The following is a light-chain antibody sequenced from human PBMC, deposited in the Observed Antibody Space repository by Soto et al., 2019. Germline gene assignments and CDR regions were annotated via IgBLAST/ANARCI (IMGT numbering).Light chain of an antibody. CDR2: DAS. Sequence: DIQVTQSPSTLSASVGDRVTITCRASQSISSWLAWYQQKPGKAPQVLIFDASNLESGVPSRFRGSGFGTEFSLTITSLQPDDSATYYCQHYGGLWTFGQGTKVDI. J-gene: IGKJ1*01. CDR3: QHYGGLWT. CDR1: QSISSW. V-gene: IGKV1-5*01.